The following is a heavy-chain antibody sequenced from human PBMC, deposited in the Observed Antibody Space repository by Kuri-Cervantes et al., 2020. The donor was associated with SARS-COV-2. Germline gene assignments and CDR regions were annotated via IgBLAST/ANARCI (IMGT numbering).Heavy chain of an antibody. V-gene: IGHV4-59*11. CDR2: VHNSGCT. Sequence: SETLSLTCTVSGASITHHYWSWMRQPPGKGLEWIGYVHNSGCTSFSPSLRSRVTMSIDTSMSQFSLKLYSVTAADTAIYYCAGASFGLVGACDYWGHGTLVTVSS. CDR3: AGASFGLVGACDY. D-gene: IGHD3/OR15-3a*01. CDR1: GASITHHY. J-gene: IGHJ4*01.